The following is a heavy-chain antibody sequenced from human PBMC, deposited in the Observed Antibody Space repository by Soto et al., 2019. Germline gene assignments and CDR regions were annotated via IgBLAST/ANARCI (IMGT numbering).Heavy chain of an antibody. Sequence: ASVKVSCKASGYTFTAYYMHWVRQAPGQGLEWMGWINLNSGDTNYAQEFQGRVTMTRDTSISTAYMELSRLRSDDTAVYYCARDPTSGVAAAGLLNFWGQGTLVTVSS. J-gene: IGHJ4*02. CDR1: GYTFTAYY. CDR2: INLNSGDT. D-gene: IGHD6-13*01. CDR3: ARDPTSGVAAAGLLNF. V-gene: IGHV1-2*02.